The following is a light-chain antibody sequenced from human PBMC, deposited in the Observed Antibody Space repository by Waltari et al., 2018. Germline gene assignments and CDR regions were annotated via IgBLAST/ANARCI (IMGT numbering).Light chain of an antibody. J-gene: IGLJ3*02. Sequence: QSALTPPTSVSGTPGQSLTISCTGTSRDIGIYNDVSWYQQYPGKVPQLLIDDVSDRPAGVSSRFSGSKSGNTASLTISGLQADDEADYYCNSYTGSSSWVFGGGTKLTVL. CDR1: SRDIGIYND. CDR2: DVS. CDR3: NSYTGSSSWV. V-gene: IGLV2-14*01.